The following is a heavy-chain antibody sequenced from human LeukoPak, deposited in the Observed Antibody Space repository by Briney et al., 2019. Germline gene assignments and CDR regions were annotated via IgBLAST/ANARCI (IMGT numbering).Heavy chain of an antibody. CDR1: GGSISSSSYY. CDR3: ATQGYSGYDDRGSFDY. J-gene: IGHJ4*02. D-gene: IGHD5-12*01. CDR2: IYYSGST. Sequence: SETLSLTSTVSGGSISSSSYYWGWIRQPPGKGLEWIGSIYYSGSTYYNPSLKSRVTISVDTSKNQFSLKLSSVTAADTAVYYCATQGYSGYDDRGSFDYWGQGTLVTVSS. V-gene: IGHV4-39*07.